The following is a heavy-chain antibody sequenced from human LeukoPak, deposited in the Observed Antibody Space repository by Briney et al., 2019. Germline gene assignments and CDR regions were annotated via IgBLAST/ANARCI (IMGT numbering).Heavy chain of an antibody. CDR1: GFTVSSNY. V-gene: IGHV3-53*01. D-gene: IGHD3-10*01. CDR2: IYSGGST. Sequence: GGSLRLSCAASGFTVSSNYMSWVRQAPGKGLEWVSVIYSGGSTYYADSVKGRFTISRDNSKSTLYIQMNSLRAEDTAVYYCARAKPKNMVRGLIMRRESRYYFDYWGQGTLVAVSS. CDR3: ARAKPKNMVRGLIMRRESRYYFDY. J-gene: IGHJ4*02.